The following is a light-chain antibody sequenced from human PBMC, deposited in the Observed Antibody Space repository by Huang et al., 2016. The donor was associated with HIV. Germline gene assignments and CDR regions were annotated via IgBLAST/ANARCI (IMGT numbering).Light chain of an antibody. J-gene: IGKJ4*01. V-gene: IGKV3D-15*01. CDR2: DTS. CDR1: QNVRNN. Sequence: EIKMTQSPATLSVSPGGRVTLPCRASQNVRNNLAWYQQKTGQAPRLLIYDTSTRASGIPARFSGSGSGTEFTLTISGLQSEDFAIYYCQKYDKGPPGLTFGGGTKVEI. CDR3: QKYDKGPPGLT.